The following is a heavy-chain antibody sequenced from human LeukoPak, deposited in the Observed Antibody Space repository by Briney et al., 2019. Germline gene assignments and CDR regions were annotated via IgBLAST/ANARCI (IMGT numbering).Heavy chain of an antibody. Sequence: SETLSLTCTVSGGSISSGAYYWSWIRQHPGKGLEWIGYTHYSGSTNYNPSLKSRVTMSVDTSKNQFSLKLNSVTAADTAVYYCARDRQYSDAFDLWGQGTVVTVSS. V-gene: IGHV4-31*03. J-gene: IGHJ3*01. D-gene: IGHD2/OR15-2a*01. CDR2: THYSGST. CDR1: GGSISSGAYY. CDR3: ARDRQYSDAFDL.